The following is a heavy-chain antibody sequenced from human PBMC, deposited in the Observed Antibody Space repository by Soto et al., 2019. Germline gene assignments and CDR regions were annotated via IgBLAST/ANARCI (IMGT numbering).Heavy chain of an antibody. J-gene: IGHJ6*02. CDR1: GYTFTGYY. Sequence: GASVKVSCKASGYTFTGYYMHWVRQAPGQGLEWMGWINPNSGGTNYAQKFQGWVTMTRDTSISTAYMELSRLRSDDTAVYYCARGDAVYEYYYYGMDVWGQGTTVTVSS. V-gene: IGHV1-2*04. CDR2: INPNSGGT. CDR3: ARGDAVYEYYYYGMDV. D-gene: IGHD3-16*01.